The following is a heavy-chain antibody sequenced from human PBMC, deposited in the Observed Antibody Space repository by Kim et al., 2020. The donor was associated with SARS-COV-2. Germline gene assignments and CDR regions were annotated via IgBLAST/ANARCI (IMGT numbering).Heavy chain of an antibody. CDR1: GYTFTSYD. CDR2: MNPNSGNT. Sequence: ASVKVSCKASGYTFTSYDINWVRQATGQGLEWMGWMNPNSGNTGYAQKFQGRVTMTRNTSISTAYMELSSLRSEDTAVYYCARGSEFGHLGELSLPPSWYMDVWGKGTTVTVSS. V-gene: IGHV1-8*01. CDR3: ARGSEFGHLGELSLPPSWYMDV. D-gene: IGHD3-16*02. J-gene: IGHJ6*03.